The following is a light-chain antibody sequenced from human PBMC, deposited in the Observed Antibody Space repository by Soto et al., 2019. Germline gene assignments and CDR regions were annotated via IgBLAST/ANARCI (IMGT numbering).Light chain of an antibody. Sequence: EILMTQSPATLSVSPGERATLSCRASQSVSSNLAWYQQKPGQAPRLLIYGASTRAPGIPARFSGSGSGTEFTLTVSSLQSEDFGVYYCQHYNNWPPYTFGQGTNLEIK. V-gene: IGKV3-15*01. CDR1: QSVSSN. CDR2: GAS. CDR3: QHYNNWPPYT. J-gene: IGKJ2*01.